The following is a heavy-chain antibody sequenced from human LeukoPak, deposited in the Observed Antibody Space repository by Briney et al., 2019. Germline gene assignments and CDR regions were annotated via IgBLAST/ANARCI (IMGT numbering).Heavy chain of an antibody. D-gene: IGHD3-9*01. CDR3: AKWGDYDVLTGYYVSDY. V-gene: IGHV3-23*01. CDR1: GFTFSSYA. CDR2: IPGSGGNT. Sequence: GASLRLSCAASGFTFSSYAMSWVRQAPGKGLEWVSAIPGSGGNTYYADSVKGRFTTSRDNSKNTVFLQMNSLRAEDTAVYYCAKWGDYDVLTGYYVSDYWGQGTLVTVSS. J-gene: IGHJ4*02.